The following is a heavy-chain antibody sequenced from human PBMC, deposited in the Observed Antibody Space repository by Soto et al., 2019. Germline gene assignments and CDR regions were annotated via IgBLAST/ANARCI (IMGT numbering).Heavy chain of an antibody. CDR2: ISAYNGNT. Sequence: QVQLVQSGAEVKKPGASVKVSCKASGYTFTSYGISWVRQAPGQGLEWMGWISAYNGNTNYAQKLQGRVTMTTDTATSTAYMELRSLRSDDTAVYYCAREARIAAPLVAFPEYNWFDPWGQGTLVTVSS. CDR1: GYTFTSYG. D-gene: IGHD6-6*01. J-gene: IGHJ5*02. V-gene: IGHV1-18*01. CDR3: AREARIAAPLVAFPEYNWFDP.